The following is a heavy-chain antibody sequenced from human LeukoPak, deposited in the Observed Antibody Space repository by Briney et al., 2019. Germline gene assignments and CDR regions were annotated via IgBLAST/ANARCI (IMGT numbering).Heavy chain of an antibody. V-gene: IGHV3-7*04. Sequence: GGSLRLSCVASGFTFSDYWMSWVRQAPGKGLEWVANINQDGSEKYFVDSVKGRFTISRDNDKNSLYLQMNSLRAEDTAVYYCARAREKWVAFDIWGQGTMVTVSS. CDR3: ARAREKWVAFDI. CDR1: GFTFSDYW. CDR2: INQDGSEK. D-gene: IGHD1-26*01. J-gene: IGHJ3*02.